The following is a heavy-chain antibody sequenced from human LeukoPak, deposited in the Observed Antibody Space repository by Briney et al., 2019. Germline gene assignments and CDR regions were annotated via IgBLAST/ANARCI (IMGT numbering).Heavy chain of an antibody. CDR1: GGSISSSSYY. Sequence: PSETLSLTCTVSGGSISSSSYYWGWIRQPPGKGLEWIGNVYYSGSTYYNPSLKSRVTISLDTSKNQFSLKLSSVTAADTAVYYCARALPPYSYGLPFDYWGQGTLVTVSS. CDR3: ARALPPYSYGLPFDY. V-gene: IGHV4-39*07. CDR2: VYYSGST. D-gene: IGHD5-18*01. J-gene: IGHJ4*02.